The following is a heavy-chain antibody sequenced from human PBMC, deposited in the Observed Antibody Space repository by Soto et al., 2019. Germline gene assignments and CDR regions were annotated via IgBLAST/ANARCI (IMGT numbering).Heavy chain of an antibody. Sequence: SKPLSLTSTVYGSSISSGSYWAWIRQPPGQGPEWIASIYHGGTTFYNPSLKSRITISVDTSNNQFSLKLTSVTAADTAVYYCAFFHVMVVAGSTFDYWGHGTLVTVSS. V-gene: IGHV4-38-2*02. J-gene: IGHJ4*01. CDR2: IYHGGTT. CDR3: AFFHVMVVAGSTFDY. D-gene: IGHD6-19*01. CDR1: GSSISSGSY.